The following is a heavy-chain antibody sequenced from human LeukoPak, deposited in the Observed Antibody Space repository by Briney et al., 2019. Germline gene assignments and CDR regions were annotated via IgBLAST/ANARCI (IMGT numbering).Heavy chain of an antibody. CDR2: INHSGST. D-gene: IGHD3-22*01. CDR1: GYSISSGYY. CDR3: ARVQRGFLPYYYYYYMDV. J-gene: IGHJ6*03. V-gene: IGHV4-38-2*02. Sequence: SETLSLTYTVSGYSISSGYYWGWIRQPPGKGLEWIGEINHSGSTNYNPSLKSRVTISVDTSKNQFSLKLSSVTAADTAVYYCARVQRGFLPYYYYYYMDVWGKGTTVTVSS.